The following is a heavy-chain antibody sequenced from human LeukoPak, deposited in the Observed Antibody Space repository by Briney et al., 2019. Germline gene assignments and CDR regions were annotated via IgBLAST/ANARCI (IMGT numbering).Heavy chain of an antibody. J-gene: IGHJ6*02. V-gene: IGHV1-2*02. Sequence: ASVKVSCKASGYTFTGYYMHWVRQAPGQGLEWMGWINPISGGTNYAQKFQGRVTMTRDTSISTAYVELSRLSSDDTAVYYCARDFDPIAVAGIGYYYGMDVWGQGTTVTV. D-gene: IGHD6-19*01. CDR2: INPISGGT. CDR1: GYTFTGYY. CDR3: ARDFDPIAVAGIGYYYGMDV.